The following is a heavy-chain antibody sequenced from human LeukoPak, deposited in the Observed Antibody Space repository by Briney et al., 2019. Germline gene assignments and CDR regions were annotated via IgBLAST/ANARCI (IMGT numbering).Heavy chain of an antibody. D-gene: IGHD3-16*01. CDR1: GGSFSGYY. CDR3: ARGRSGDYVWGSYLRGVRNYLDY. J-gene: IGHJ4*02. V-gene: IGHV4-34*01. CDR2: INHSGST. Sequence: PSETLSLTCAVYGGSFSGYYWSWIRQPPGKGLEWIWEINHSGSTNYNPSLKSRVTISVDTSKNQFSLKLSSVTAADTAVYYCARGRSGDYVWGSYLRGVRNYLDYWGQGTLVTVSS.